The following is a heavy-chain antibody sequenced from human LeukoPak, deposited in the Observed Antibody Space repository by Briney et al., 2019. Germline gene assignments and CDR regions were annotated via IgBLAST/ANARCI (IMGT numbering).Heavy chain of an antibody. CDR2: IDPIDSYT. CDR3: ARGHGWVDY. J-gene: IGHJ4*02. Sequence: GESLKISCKGSGYSFTSYRISWVRQMPGKGLEWMGKIDPIDSYTNYSPSFQGHVTISADKSISTAYLQWSSLEASDTAVYYCARGHGWVDYWGQGALVTVSS. V-gene: IGHV5-10-1*01. CDR1: GYSFTSYR. D-gene: IGHD6-19*01.